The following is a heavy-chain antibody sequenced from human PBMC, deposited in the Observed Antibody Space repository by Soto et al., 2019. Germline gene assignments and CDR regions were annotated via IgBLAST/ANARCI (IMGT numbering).Heavy chain of an antibody. Sequence: QVQLVQSGAEVKKPGSSVKVSCKASGGTFSSYAISWVRQAPGQGREWIGGIIPNFGTANYAQKFQGRVTITADESTSTADMELSSLRSEDTAVYYRAEIVQASYYYGMDVWCQGATVTISS. CDR1: GGTFSSYA. D-gene: IGHD3-22*01. CDR2: IIPNFGTA. V-gene: IGHV1-69*12. CDR3: AEIVQASYYYGMDV. J-gene: IGHJ6*02.